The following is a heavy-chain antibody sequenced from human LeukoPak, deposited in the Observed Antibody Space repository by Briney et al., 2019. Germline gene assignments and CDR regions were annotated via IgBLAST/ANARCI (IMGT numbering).Heavy chain of an antibody. CDR2: IRYDGSNK. J-gene: IGHJ5*02. CDR3: AKDIGYNWNVGFDP. Sequence: GGSLRLSCAASGFTFSSYGMHWVRQAPGHGLEWVAFIRYDGSNKYYADSVKGRFTISRDNSKNTLYLQMNSLRAEDTAVYYCAKDIGYNWNVGFDPWGQGTLVTVSS. V-gene: IGHV3-30*02. CDR1: GFTFSSYG. D-gene: IGHD1-20*01.